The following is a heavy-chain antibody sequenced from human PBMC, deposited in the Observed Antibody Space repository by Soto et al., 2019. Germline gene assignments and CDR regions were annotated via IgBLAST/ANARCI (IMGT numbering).Heavy chain of an antibody. CDR2: IYYSGST. Sequence: PSETLSLTCTVSGGSISSYYWSWIRQPPGKGLEWIGYIYYSGSTNYNPSLKSRVTISVDTSKNQFSLKLSSVTAADTAVYYCARRPVRSTTRGWFDPWGQGTLVTVPQ. V-gene: IGHV4-59*08. J-gene: IGHJ5*02. D-gene: IGHD1-26*01. CDR3: ARRPVRSTTRGWFDP. CDR1: GGSISSYY.